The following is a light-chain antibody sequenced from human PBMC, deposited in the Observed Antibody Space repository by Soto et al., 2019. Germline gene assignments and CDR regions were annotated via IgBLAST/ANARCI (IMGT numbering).Light chain of an antibody. V-gene: IGLV1-40*01. Sequence: QPVLTQPPSVSGAPGQRVTISCTGSSSNIGAGHDVHWYQHLPGTAPKLLIYGNGNRPSGVPDRFSGSKSGTSASLAITGLQAEDEADYYCASWDDSLSGFVFGTGTKVTVL. CDR2: GNG. CDR1: SSNIGAGHD. J-gene: IGLJ1*01. CDR3: ASWDDSLSGFV.